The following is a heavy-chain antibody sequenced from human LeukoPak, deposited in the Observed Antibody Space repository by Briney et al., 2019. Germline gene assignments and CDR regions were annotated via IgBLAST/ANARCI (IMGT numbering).Heavy chain of an antibody. D-gene: IGHD2-2*03. V-gene: IGHV3-21*04. CDR1: GFTFSSYA. CDR2: ISSSSSYI. CDR3: AKDGYCSSISRYSTNFDS. Sequence: GGSLRLSCAASGFTFSSYAMNWVRQAPGKGLEWVSSISSSSSYIYYADSVKGRFTISRDNAKNSLYLQMNSLRVEDTAVYYCAKDGYCSSISRYSTNFDSWGQGTLVTVSS. J-gene: IGHJ4*02.